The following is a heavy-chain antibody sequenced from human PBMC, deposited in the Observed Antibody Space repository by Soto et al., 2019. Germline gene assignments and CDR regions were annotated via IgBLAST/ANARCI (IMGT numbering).Heavy chain of an antibody. D-gene: IGHD2-2*01. Sequence: QVQLVQSGGEVKKPGASVKVSGKTSGYTFSSYGINWVRQAPGQGLEWMGWISGNTGKTNYAQKLQGRVTITTDTSTSTAYMELRSLRSDDTAVYYCARVPREIILVGMDVWGQGTTVTVSS. CDR3: ARVPREIILVGMDV. CDR2: ISGNTGKT. V-gene: IGHV1-18*04. CDR1: GYTFSSYG. J-gene: IGHJ6*02.